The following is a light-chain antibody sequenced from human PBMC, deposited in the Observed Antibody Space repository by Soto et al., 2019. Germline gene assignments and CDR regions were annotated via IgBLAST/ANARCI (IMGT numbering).Light chain of an antibody. CDR3: QQYHSDPIT. J-gene: IGKJ5*01. CDR2: DAS. CDR1: QTVSIN. V-gene: IGKV3-15*01. Sequence: EIVMTQSPATLSVSPGERATLSCRASQTVSINLAWYQQKPGQAPRLLIFDASTRATGIPARFSGSGSGTEFTLTISSLQSEDFAVYYCQQYHSDPITFGQGTRLEIK.